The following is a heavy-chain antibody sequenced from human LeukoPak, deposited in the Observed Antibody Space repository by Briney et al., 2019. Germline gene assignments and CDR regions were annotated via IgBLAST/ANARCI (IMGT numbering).Heavy chain of an antibody. Sequence: SETLSLTCTVSGGSIGTYYWSWVRQSPGKGLEWIGYIYVTGNRYNPYLQSRVTISVDTSRNQFFLKMSCVTAADTAVYYCARHIGGGIEDMDVWGKGTKVTVSS. CDR1: GGSIGTYY. J-gene: IGHJ6*03. V-gene: IGHV4-4*09. CDR3: ARHIGGGIEDMDV. CDR2: IYVTGN. D-gene: IGHD3-16*02.